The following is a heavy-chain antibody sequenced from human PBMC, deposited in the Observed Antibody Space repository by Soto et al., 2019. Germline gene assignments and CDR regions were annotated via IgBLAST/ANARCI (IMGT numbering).Heavy chain of an antibody. V-gene: IGHV4-4*02. D-gene: IGHD5-12*01. CDR1: GGSISTTYW. CDR2: IHHGTGT. CDR3: XXXXXYDLDV. J-gene: IGHJ6*02. Sequence: QVQLQESGPGLVKPSGTLSLTCAVSGGSISTTYWWSWVRQSPGKGLEWIGEIHHGTGTNYNPSLKIRVTISLDKSKNQLXXXXXXXXXXXXXXXXXXXXXXYDLDVWGQGTTVTVSS.